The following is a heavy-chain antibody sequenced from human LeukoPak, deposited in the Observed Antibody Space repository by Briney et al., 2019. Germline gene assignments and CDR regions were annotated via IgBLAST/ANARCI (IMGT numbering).Heavy chain of an antibody. Sequence: ASVKVSCKASGYTFTSYYMHWVRQAPGQGLEWMGIINPSGGSTSYAQKFQGRVTMTRDTSTSTVYMELSSLRSDDTAVYYCAREKGYYGSGSYYGYYYYMDVWGKGTTVTVSS. CDR3: AREKGYYGSGSYYGYYYYMDV. D-gene: IGHD3-10*01. V-gene: IGHV1-46*01. J-gene: IGHJ6*03. CDR2: INPSGGST. CDR1: GYTFTSYY.